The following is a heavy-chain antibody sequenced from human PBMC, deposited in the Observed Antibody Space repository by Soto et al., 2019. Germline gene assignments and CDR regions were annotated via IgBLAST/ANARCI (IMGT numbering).Heavy chain of an antibody. CDR3: ARDSRTLFETNRVRSDY. Sequence: GGSLRLSCVASGFTYSKYWMSWARQAPGKGLEWVANIKQDASERNYMASVRGQFTISRDNAKNSVYLQMDSLRAEDTAVYYCARDSRTLFETNRVRSDYWGQGTLVTGS. CDR1: GFTYSKYW. D-gene: IGHD2-2*01. CDR2: IKQDASER. J-gene: IGHJ4*02. V-gene: IGHV3-7*03.